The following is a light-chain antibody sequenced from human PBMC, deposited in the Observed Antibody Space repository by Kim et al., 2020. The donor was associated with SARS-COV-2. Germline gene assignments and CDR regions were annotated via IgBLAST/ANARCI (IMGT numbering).Light chain of an antibody. J-gene: IGLJ2*01. Sequence: QSVLTQPPSVSGAPGQRVTIPCTGSTSNIGAGYDVHWYQQLLGAAPKLLIYTNINRPSGVPDRFFGSTSGTSASLAITGLQAADEADYYCQSYDSSLGGSVFGGGTKLTVL. CDR2: TNI. V-gene: IGLV1-40*01. CDR3: QSYDSSLGGSV. CDR1: TSNIGAGYD.